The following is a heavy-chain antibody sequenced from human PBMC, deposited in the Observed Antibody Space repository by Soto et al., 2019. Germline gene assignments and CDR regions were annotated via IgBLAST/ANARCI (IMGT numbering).Heavy chain of an antibody. V-gene: IGHV1-69*04. J-gene: IGHJ1*01. CDR2: IIPILGIA. Sequence: ASVKVSCKASGGTFSSYTISWVRQAPGQGIEWMGRIIPILGIANYAQKFQGRVTITADKSTSTTYMELSSLRSEDTAVYYCTRDRNYYDSSGYYLRDFQHWGQGTLVTVSS. CDR3: TRDRNYYDSSGYYLRDFQH. CDR1: GGTFSSYT. D-gene: IGHD3-22*01.